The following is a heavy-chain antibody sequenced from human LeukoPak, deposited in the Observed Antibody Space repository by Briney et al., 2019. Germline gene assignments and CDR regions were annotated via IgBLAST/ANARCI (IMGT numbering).Heavy chain of an antibody. Sequence: ASETLSLTCTVSGGSISSSSYYWGWIRQPPGKGLEWIGSIYYSGSTYYNPSLKSRVTISVDTSKNQFSLKLSSVTAADTAVYYCARRGSGWYYFDYWGQGTLVTVSS. CDR3: ARRGSGWYYFDY. CDR1: GGSISSSSYY. D-gene: IGHD6-19*01. V-gene: IGHV4-39*01. J-gene: IGHJ4*02. CDR2: IYYSGST.